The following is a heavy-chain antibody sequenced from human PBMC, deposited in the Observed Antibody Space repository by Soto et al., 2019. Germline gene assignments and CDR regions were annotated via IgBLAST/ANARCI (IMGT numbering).Heavy chain of an antibody. J-gene: IGHJ5*02. CDR1: GGTFISYA. CDR2: IIPIFGTA. Sequence: SVEVYFKASGGTFISYAISWVREAPGQGLEWMGGIIPIFGTANYAQKFQGRVTISRDNSKNTLYLQMNSLRAEDTAVYYCARDFTIVGATSPWFDPWGQGTLVTVSS. D-gene: IGHD1-26*01. CDR3: ARDFTIVGATSPWFDP. V-gene: IGHV1-69*05.